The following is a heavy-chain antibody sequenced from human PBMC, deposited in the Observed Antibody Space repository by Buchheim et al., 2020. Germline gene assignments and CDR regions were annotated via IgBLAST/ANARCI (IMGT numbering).Heavy chain of an antibody. CDR3: AKDTSDYGIDY. CDR2: ISYDGSNK. D-gene: IGHD4-17*01. J-gene: IGHJ4*02. CDR1: GFTFSSYG. V-gene: IGHV3-30*18. Sequence: QVQLVESGGGVVQPGRSLRLSCAASGFTFSSYGMHWVRQAPGKGLEWVAVISYDGSNKYYADSVKGRFTISRDNSKNTLYLQMNSLRAEDTAVYYCAKDTSDYGIDYWGQGTL.